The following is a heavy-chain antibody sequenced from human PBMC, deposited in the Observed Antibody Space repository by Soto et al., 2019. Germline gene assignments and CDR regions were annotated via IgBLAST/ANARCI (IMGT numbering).Heavy chain of an antibody. D-gene: IGHD3-3*01. V-gene: IGHV1-8*01. CDR3: ARGGRNDFWSGLSTLTPHYAFDI. J-gene: IGHJ3*02. Sequence: ASVKVSFKSSGSTFTSYDMNWGRQSTGQGLECMGGMNPNSGNTGYAQRFQGRVTMTRNTSISTAYMELSSLRSEDTAVYYCARGGRNDFWSGLSTLTPHYAFDIWGEGTMVNVSS. CDR2: MNPNSGNT. CDR1: GSTFTSYD.